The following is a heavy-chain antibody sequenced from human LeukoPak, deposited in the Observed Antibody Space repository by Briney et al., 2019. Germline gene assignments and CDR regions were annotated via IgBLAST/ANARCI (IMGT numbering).Heavy chain of an antibody. CDR1: GDSMSNGGYF. V-gene: IGHV4-31*03. D-gene: IGHD1-1*01. CDR3: ARGLPGARIPYHFDS. J-gene: IGHJ4*02. CDR2: IYYTGST. Sequence: SSQTLSLTCTVSGDSMSNGGYFWSWIRQHPGKGLEWIGYIYYTGSTTYNPSLQSRVTISVDTSKNNFSLRLNPVTAADTAVYFCARGLPGARIPYHFDSWGQGTLVAVSS.